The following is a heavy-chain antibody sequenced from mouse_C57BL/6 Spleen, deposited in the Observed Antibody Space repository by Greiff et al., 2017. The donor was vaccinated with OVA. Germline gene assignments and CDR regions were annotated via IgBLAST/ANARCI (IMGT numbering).Heavy chain of an antibody. CDR2: IRNKANGYTT. Sequence: EVQRVESGGGLVQPGGSLSLSCAASGFTFTDYYMSWVRQPPGKALAWLGFIRNKANGYTTEYSASVKGRFTISRDNSQSILYLQMNALRAEDSATYYCARKLNYYYAMDYWGQGTSVTVSS. J-gene: IGHJ4*01. CDR1: GFTFTDYY. V-gene: IGHV7-3*01. CDR3: ARKLNYYYAMDY. D-gene: IGHD1-3*01.